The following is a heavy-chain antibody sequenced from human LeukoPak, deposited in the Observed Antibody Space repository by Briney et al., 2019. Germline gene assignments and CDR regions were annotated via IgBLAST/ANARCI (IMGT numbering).Heavy chain of an antibody. CDR1: GFTFSNYA. Sequence: GGSLRLSCAASGFTFSNYAMNWVRQAPGKGLVWVSGISGGGGSTNYADSVKGRFTISRDNSKNTLYLQMNSLRAEDTAVYYCAKGRGVVPAATDYWGQGTLVTVSS. J-gene: IGHJ4*02. D-gene: IGHD2-2*01. CDR2: ISGGGGST. CDR3: AKGRGVVPAATDY. V-gene: IGHV3-23*01.